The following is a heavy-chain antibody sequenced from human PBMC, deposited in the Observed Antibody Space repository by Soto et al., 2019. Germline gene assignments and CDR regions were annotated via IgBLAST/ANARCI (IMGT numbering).Heavy chain of an antibody. D-gene: IGHD3-10*01. CDR1: GFTFSSYA. J-gene: IGHJ4*02. CDR3: AKEGRARGGGYFDY. V-gene: IGHV3-23*01. CDR2: ISGSGGST. Sequence: EVQLLESGGGLVQPGGSLRLSCAASGFTFSSYAMSWVRQAPGKGLEWVSAISGSGGSTYYAESVKGRITISRDNSKNTLYLQMNRLRAEDTAVYYCAKEGRARGGGYFDYWGQGTLVTVSS.